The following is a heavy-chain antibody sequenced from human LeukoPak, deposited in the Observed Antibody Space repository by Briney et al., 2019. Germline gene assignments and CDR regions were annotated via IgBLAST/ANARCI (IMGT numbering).Heavy chain of an antibody. CDR3: ARRVVITNQVAFDI. CDR2: INPNSGGT. D-gene: IGHD3-22*01. V-gene: IGHV1-2*02. CDR1: GYTFTGYC. Sequence: ASVKVSCKASGYTFTGYCMHWVRQAPGQGLEWMGWINPNSGGTNYAQKFQGRVTMTRDTSISTAYMELSRLRSDDTAVYYCARRVVITNQVAFDIWGQGTMVTVSS. J-gene: IGHJ3*02.